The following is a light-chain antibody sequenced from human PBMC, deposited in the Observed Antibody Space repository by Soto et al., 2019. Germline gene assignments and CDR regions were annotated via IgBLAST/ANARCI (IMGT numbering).Light chain of an antibody. CDR1: SSNIGAGYD. V-gene: IGLV1-40*01. CDR2: GNS. CDR3: QSYDSSLSGFVV. J-gene: IGLJ2*01. Sequence: QPPSVSGAPGQRVTISCTGSSSNIGAGYDVHWYQQLPGTAPKLLIYGNSNRPSGVPDRFSGSKSGTSASLAITGLQAEDEADYYCQSYDSSLSGFVVFGGGTKLTVL.